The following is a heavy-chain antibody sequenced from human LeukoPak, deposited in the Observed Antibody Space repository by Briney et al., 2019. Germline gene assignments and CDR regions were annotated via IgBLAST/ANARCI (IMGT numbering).Heavy chain of an antibody. CDR3: ARSGVKYYDFWSGYYLNWFDP. J-gene: IGHJ5*02. CDR1: GFTFSSYA. V-gene: IGHV3-9*03. Sequence: GGSLRLSCAASGFTFSSYAMSWVRQAPGKGLEWVSGISWNSGSIGYADSVKGRFTISRDNAKNSLYLQMNSLRAEDMALYYCARSGVKYYDFWSGYYLNWFDPWGQGTLVTVSS. D-gene: IGHD3-3*01. CDR2: ISWNSGSI.